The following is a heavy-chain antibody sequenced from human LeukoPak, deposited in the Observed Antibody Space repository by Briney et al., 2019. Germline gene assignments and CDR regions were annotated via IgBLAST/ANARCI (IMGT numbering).Heavy chain of an antibody. CDR3: ARDGGRNWGSGGFDY. V-gene: IGHV1-69*13. Sequence: GASVKVSCTASGGTFSSYAISWVRQAPGQGLEWMGGIIPIFGTANYAQKFQGRVTITADESTSTAYMELSSLRSEDTAVYYCARDGGRNWGSGGFDYWGQGTLVTVSS. J-gene: IGHJ4*02. CDR1: GGTFSSYA. D-gene: IGHD7-27*01. CDR2: IIPIFGTA.